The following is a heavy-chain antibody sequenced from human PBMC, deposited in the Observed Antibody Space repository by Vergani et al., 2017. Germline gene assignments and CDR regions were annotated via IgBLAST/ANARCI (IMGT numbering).Heavy chain of an antibody. J-gene: IGHJ4*02. CDR3: AKHFRGWGIDY. CDR1: GFTLSNYD. Sequence: QVQLVESGGGVVQRGGSLRLSCATSGFTLSNYDMQWIRQGPGKGLEFVAFMQFDGSNQYYADSVKGRFTLSRDLSKNTLYLQMNSLRTDDTATYYCAKHFRGWGIDYWGQGTQVIVSS. CDR2: MQFDGSNQ. D-gene: IGHD3-16*01. V-gene: IGHV3-30*02.